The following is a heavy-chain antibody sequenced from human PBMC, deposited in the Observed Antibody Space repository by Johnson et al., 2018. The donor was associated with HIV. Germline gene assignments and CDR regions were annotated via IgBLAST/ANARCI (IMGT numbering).Heavy chain of an antibody. D-gene: IGHD3-16*01. CDR1: GFTFSSYG. CDR2: IRYDRSNK. Sequence: QVQLVESGGGVVQPGGSLRLSCAASGFTFSSYGMHWVRQAPGKGLEWVAFIRYDRSNKYYADSVKGRFTVSRDNSKNTLYLQMNNLRAEDTAVYYCARGRGMGHDAFDLWGQGTMVTVSS. CDR3: ARGRGMGHDAFDL. J-gene: IGHJ3*01. V-gene: IGHV3-30*02.